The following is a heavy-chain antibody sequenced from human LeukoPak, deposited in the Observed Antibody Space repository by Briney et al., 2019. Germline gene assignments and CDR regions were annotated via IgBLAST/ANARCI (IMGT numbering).Heavy chain of an antibody. CDR2: INYGGTT. CDR1: GGSFSNSNYY. V-gene: IGHV4-39*01. CDR3: ARYVVYGSGKYYFDY. J-gene: IGHJ4*02. D-gene: IGHD3-10*01. Sequence: SETLSLTCTVSGGSFSNSNYYWSWIRQPPGKELEWIVSINYGGTTYYNPSLKSRVTISVDTSKSQFSLRLSSVTAADTAVYLCARYVVYGSGKYYFDYWGQGSLVTVSS.